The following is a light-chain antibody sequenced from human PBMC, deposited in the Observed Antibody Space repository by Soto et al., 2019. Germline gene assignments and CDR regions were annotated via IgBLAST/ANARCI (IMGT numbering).Light chain of an antibody. J-gene: IGLJ3*02. Sequence: QAVVTQPPSASGTPGQRVTISCSGSSSNSGSNYVYWYQQLPGTAPKLLIYSNNQRPSGVPDRFSGSKSGTSASLAISGLRSEDEADYYCAAWDDSLSGPVFGGGTKLTVL. CDR3: AAWDDSLSGPV. CDR1: SSNSGSNY. V-gene: IGLV1-47*01. CDR2: SNN.